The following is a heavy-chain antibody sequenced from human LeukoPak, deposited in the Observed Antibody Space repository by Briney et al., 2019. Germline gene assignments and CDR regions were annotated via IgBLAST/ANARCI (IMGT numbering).Heavy chain of an antibody. CDR1: GYSISSGYY. J-gene: IGHJ6*02. V-gene: IGHV4-38-2*02. D-gene: IGHD6-13*01. CDR2: IYHSGST. Sequence: PSETLSLTCTVSGYSISSGYYWGWIRQPPGKGLEWIGSIYHSGSTYYNPSLKSRVTISVDTSKNQFSLKLSSVTAADTAVYYCARVVAAAANGMDVWGQGTTVTVSS. CDR3: ARVVAAAANGMDV.